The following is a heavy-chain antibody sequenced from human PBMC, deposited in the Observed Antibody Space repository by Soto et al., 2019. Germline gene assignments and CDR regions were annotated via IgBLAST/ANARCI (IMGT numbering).Heavy chain of an antibody. CDR1: GFTFSSYS. CDR3: ARDGVLLWFGDPMVDYYGMDV. V-gene: IGHV3-21*01. D-gene: IGHD3-10*01. Sequence: GGSLRLSCAASGFTFSSYSMNWVRQAPGKGLEWVSSISSSSSYIYYADSVKGRFTISRDNAKNSLYLQMNSLRAEDTAVYYCARDGVLLWFGDPMVDYYGMDVWGQGTTVTVSS. J-gene: IGHJ6*02. CDR2: ISSSSSYI.